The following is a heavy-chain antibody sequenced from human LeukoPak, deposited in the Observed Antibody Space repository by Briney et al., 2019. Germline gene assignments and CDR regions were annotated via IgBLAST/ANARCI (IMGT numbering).Heavy chain of an antibody. V-gene: IGHV3-23*01. Sequence: GASLRLSCAASGFTFSTYAMSWVRQAPGKGLEWVSAISGSGGSTYYADSVKGRFTISRDNSKNTLYMQMNSLRVGDTAVYYCAKAVYSGPIWGQGTMVTVSS. J-gene: IGHJ3*02. CDR1: GFTFSTYA. D-gene: IGHD5-12*01. CDR2: ISGSGGST. CDR3: AKAVYSGPI.